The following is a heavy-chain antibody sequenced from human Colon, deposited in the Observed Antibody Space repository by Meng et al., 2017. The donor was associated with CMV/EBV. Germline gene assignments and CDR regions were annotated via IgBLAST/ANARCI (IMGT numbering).Heavy chain of an antibody. Sequence: GGSLRLSCAFSGISFNSYAMTWVRQAPGQGLEWLAVISSGGDETCYADSVKGRFIVSRDNAKNTVFLQINGLGAEDTAVYYCAKNLFVPPAIMSVFAPDDYWGQGTLVTVSS. J-gene: IGHJ4*02. CDR2: ISSGGDET. D-gene: IGHD2-2*02. CDR3: AKNLFVPPAIMSVFAPDDY. V-gene: IGHV3-23*01. CDR1: GISFNSYA.